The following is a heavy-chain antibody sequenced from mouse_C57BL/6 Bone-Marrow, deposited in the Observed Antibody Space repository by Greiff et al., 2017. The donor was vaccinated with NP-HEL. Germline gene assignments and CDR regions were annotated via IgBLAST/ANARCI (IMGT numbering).Heavy chain of an antibody. CDR1: GFTFSSYG. Sequence: EVKLEESGGDLVKPGGSLKLSCAASGFTFSSYGMSWVRQTPDKRLEWVATISSGGSYTYYPDSVKGRFTISRDNAKNTLYLQMSSLKSEDTAMYYCARPLPYWGQGTLVTVSA. CDR3: ARPLPY. CDR2: ISSGGSYT. V-gene: IGHV5-6*02. J-gene: IGHJ3*01.